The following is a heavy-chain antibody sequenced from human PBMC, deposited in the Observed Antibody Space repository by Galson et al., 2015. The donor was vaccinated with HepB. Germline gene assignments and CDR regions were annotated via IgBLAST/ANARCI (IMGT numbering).Heavy chain of an antibody. D-gene: IGHD2-2*01. CDR2: IYYTGST. J-gene: IGHJ4*02. CDR1: GFTFSRYG. Sequence: LRLSCAVSGFTFSRYGMSWIRQPPGKGLEWIGGIYYTGSTHYNSSLKSRLTLSVDTSKNQFSLRLTSVTAADTAVYYCARPRYCSSASCSASFDYWGQGILVTVSS. V-gene: IGHV4-59*08. CDR3: ARPRYCSSASCSASFDY.